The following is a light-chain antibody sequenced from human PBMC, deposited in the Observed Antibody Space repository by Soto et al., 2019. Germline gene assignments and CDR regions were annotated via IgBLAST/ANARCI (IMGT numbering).Light chain of an antibody. J-gene: IGKJ1*01. CDR3: QQRYSLRGT. V-gene: IGKV1-39*01. CDR2: AAS. Sequence: MTQSPLSLSVTPRAAASISCMSSARLLHKNVYNYVDWYQQKPGKAPKRLIYAASSLQSGVPSRFSGSGSGTDFTLTIISLQPEDFATYFCQQRYSLRGTFGQGTKVDIK. CDR1: ARLLHKNVYNY.